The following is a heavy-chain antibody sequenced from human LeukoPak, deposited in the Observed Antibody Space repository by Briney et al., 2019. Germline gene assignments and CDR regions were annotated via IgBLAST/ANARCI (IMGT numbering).Heavy chain of an antibody. V-gene: IGHV3-21*01. J-gene: IGHJ4*02. CDR3: AREARSSGYYFDY. CDR2: ISSSSSYI. CDR1: GFTFSSYA. Sequence: GGSLRLSCAASGFTFSSYAMHWVRQAPGKGLEWVSSISSSSSYIYYADSVKGRFTISRDNAKNSLYLQMNSLRAEDTAVYYCAREARSSGYYFDYWGQGTLVTVSS. D-gene: IGHD3-22*01.